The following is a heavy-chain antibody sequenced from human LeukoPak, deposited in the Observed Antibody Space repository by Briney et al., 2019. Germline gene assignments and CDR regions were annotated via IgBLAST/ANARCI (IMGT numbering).Heavy chain of an antibody. J-gene: IGHJ4*02. CDR2: IKSKTDGGTT. CDR1: GFTFSNAW. V-gene: IGHV3-15*01. Sequence: KTGGSPRLSCAASGFTFSNAWMSWVRQAPGKGLEWVGRIKSKTDGGTTDYAAPVKGRFTISRDDSKNTLYLQMNSLKTEDTAVYYCTTDETYCSGGSCYNEWYWGQGTLVTVSS. CDR3: TTDETYCSGGSCYNEWY. D-gene: IGHD2-15*01.